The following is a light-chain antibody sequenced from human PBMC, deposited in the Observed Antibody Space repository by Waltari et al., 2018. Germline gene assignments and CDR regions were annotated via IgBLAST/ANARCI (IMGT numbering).Light chain of an antibody. Sequence: QSALTQPPSASGSLGQSVTISCTGTNNDVGAYQYVSWYQQYPGKAPKLLIYDITKRPSGFSDRFSGSKSGRTASLTVSGLQPEDEAIYSCCSYAGADSLLFCGGTKLTVL. CDR2: DIT. CDR1: NNDVGAYQY. CDR3: CSYAGADSLL. V-gene: IGLV2-8*01. J-gene: IGLJ3*02.